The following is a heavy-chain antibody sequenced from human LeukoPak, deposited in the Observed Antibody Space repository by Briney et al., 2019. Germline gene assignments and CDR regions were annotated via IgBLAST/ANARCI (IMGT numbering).Heavy chain of an antibody. CDR2: INHSGRT. V-gene: IGHV4-34*01. J-gene: IGHJ6*04. D-gene: IGHD3-10*01. CDR3: ARGYYDSGSHCCHKYV. CDR1: VGTFSGYY. Sequence: PSETLSLTCAVYVGTFSGYYWSWMRQPPGKGLEGIGEINHSGRTNYNSSLKSRATISVDTSKNQFSLKLSSVTAADTAVYYCARGYYDSGSHCCHKYVWGKGTTTPVSA.